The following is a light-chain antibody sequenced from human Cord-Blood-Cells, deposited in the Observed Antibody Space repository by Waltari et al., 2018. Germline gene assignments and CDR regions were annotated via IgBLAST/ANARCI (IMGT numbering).Light chain of an antibody. V-gene: IGLV2-14*01. CDR1: SSDVGGYNY. CDR2: HVR. CDR3: SSYTSSSTLV. Sequence: QSALTHPASVSGSPGQSITISCPGTSSDVGGYNYVPWYHQHPGKAPTLRIYHVRNRPSGVSNRFSGSKSGNTASLTISGLQAEDEADYYCSSYTSSSTLVFGGGTKLTVL. J-gene: IGLJ3*02.